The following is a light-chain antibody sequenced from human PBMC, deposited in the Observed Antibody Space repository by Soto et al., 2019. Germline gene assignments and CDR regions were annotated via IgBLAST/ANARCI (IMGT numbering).Light chain of an antibody. Sequence: LVFTQSPCTVSLSPGETATLSCRASQTVRNNYLAWYQQKPGQAPRLLIYDASSRATGIPDRFSGSGSGTDFTLTIRRLEPEDFAVYYCQQYGRSPFTFGPGTKVDIK. J-gene: IGKJ3*01. CDR2: DAS. V-gene: IGKV3-20*01. CDR3: QQYGRSPFT. CDR1: QTVRNNY.